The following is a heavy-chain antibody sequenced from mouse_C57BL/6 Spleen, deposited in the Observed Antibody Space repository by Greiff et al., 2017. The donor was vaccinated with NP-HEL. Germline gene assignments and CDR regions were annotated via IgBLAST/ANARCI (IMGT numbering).Heavy chain of an antibody. CDR1: GYAFTNYL. CDR2: INPGSGGT. CDR3: ARGTPITRGFAY. D-gene: IGHD1-1*01. Sequence: QVQLQQSGAELVRPGTSVKVSCKASGYAFTNYLIEWVKQRPGQGLEWIGVINPGSGGTNYNEKFKGKATLTADKSSSTAYMQLSSLTSEDSAVYFCARGTPITRGFAYWGQGTLVTVSA. J-gene: IGHJ3*01. V-gene: IGHV1-54*01.